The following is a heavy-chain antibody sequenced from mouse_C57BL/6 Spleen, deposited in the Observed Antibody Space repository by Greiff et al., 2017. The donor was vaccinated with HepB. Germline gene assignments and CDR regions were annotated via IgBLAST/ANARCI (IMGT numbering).Heavy chain of an antibody. CDR3: ARATVVPFDY. CDR2: IDPANGNT. D-gene: IGHD1-1*01. J-gene: IGHJ2*01. CDR1: GFNIKNTY. V-gene: IGHV14-3*01. Sequence: EVKLMESVAELVRPGASVKLSCTASGFNIKNTYMPWVKQRPEQGLEWIGRIDPANGNTKYAPKFQGKATINADTSSNTAYLQLSSLTSEDTAIYYCARATVVPFDYWGQGTTLTVSS.